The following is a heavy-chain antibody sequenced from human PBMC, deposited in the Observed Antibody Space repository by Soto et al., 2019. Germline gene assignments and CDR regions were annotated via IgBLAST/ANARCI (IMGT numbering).Heavy chain of an antibody. V-gene: IGHV3-23*01. Sequence: PGGSLRLSCAASGFTFTIQAMSWVRQAPGKGLEWVAGISNSGSLTYYADSVKGRFTISRDNSKNTLYLQMDSLRAEDTAVYFCVKDQRALEGALDYWGQGTLVTVSS. J-gene: IGHJ4*02. CDR2: ISNSGSLT. CDR1: GFTFTIQA. D-gene: IGHD1-26*01. CDR3: VKDQRALEGALDY.